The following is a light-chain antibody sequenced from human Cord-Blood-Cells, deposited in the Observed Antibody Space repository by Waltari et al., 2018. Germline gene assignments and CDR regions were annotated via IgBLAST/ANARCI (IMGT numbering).Light chain of an antibody. Sequence: QSALTHPRSVSGSPGQSVTISCTGTSSDVGGYNYVSWYQQHPGKAPKLMIYDVSKRPSGVPDRFSGSKSGNTASLTISGLQAEDEADYYCCSYAGSLRVFGGGTKLTVL. CDR1: SSDVGGYNY. J-gene: IGLJ3*02. V-gene: IGLV2-11*01. CDR3: CSYAGSLRV. CDR2: DVS.